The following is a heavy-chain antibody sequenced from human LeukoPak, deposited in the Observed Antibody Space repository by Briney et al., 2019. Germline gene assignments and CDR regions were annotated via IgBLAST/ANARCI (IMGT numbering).Heavy chain of an antibody. CDR3: ARGGSGSYHY. CDR1: GYTFTTYA. Sequence: ASVNVSCKASGYTFTTYAMNWVRQAPGQGLEWMGWISTNTGNPTYAQGFTGRFVFSLDTSVSTAYLQISSLKAEDTAVYYCARGGSGSYHYWGQGTLVTVSS. CDR2: ISTNTGNP. J-gene: IGHJ4*02. V-gene: IGHV7-4-1*02. D-gene: IGHD1-26*01.